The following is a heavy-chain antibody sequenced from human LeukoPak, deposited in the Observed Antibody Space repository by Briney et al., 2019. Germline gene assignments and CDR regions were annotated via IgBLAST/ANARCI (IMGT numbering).Heavy chain of an antibody. J-gene: IGHJ4*02. CDR3: ARAGRYYYDSSGYYFFDY. D-gene: IGHD3-22*01. CDR2: INPNSGGT. Sequence: ASVKVSCKASGYTFTGYYMHWVRQAPGQGLEWMGWINPNSGGTNYAQKFQGRVTMTRDTPISTAYMELSRLRSDDTAVYYCARAGRYYYDSSGYYFFDYWGQGTLVTVSS. CDR1: GYTFTGYY. V-gene: IGHV1-2*02.